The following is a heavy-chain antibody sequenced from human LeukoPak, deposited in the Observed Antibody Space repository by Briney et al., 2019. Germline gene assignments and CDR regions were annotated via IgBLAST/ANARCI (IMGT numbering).Heavy chain of an antibody. V-gene: IGHV3-23*01. CDR3: AKDWTPHNRVYDCLDA. CDR2: IGSGADL. J-gene: IGHJ5*02. D-gene: IGHD3-16*01. CDR1: GFAFGVNA. Sequence: GGSLRLSCVGSGFAFGVNAMSWVRQAPGKGPEWVATIGSGADLFYAESVKGRFTISRDDPRNTVWLQMNSLRAEDTALYYCAKDWTPHNRVYDCLDAWGQGTQVTVSS.